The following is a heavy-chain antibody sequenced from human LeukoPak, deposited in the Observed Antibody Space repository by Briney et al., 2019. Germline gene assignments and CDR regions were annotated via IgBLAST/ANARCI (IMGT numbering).Heavy chain of an antibody. CDR3: ARLGYCSSTSCYTPPFFDY. V-gene: IGHV4-39*01. Sequence: PSETLSLTCTVSGGSISSSSYYWGWIRQPPRKGLEWIGSIYYSGSTYYNPSLKSRVTISVDTSKNQFSLKLSSVTAADTAVYYCARLGYCSSTSCYTPPFFDYWGQGTLVTVSS. CDR2: IYYSGST. CDR1: GGSISSSSYY. J-gene: IGHJ4*02. D-gene: IGHD2-2*02.